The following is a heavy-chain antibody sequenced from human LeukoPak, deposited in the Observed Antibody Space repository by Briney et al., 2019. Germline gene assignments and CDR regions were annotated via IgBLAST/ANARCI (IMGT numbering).Heavy chain of an antibody. J-gene: IGHJ4*02. V-gene: IGHV3-23*01. CDR1: GITLSNYG. CDR2: ISGSGGST. Sequence: GGSLRLSCAVSGITLSNYGMSWVRQTPRKGLEWVAGISGSGGSTSYADSVKGRFTISRDNPKNTLYLEMNSLRAEDTAVYFCAKRGVVIRVILVGFHKEAYYFDSWGQGALVTVSS. D-gene: IGHD3-22*01. CDR3: AKRGVVIRVILVGFHKEAYYFDS.